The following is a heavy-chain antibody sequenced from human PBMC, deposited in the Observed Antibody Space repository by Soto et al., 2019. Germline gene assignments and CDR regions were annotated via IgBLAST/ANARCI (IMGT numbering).Heavy chain of an antibody. J-gene: IGHJ6*02. CDR3: AKDSPIVVVPAAMRNYYGMDV. V-gene: IGHV3-23*01. Sequence: GGSLRLSCAASGFTFSSYAMSWVRQAPGKGLEWVSAISGSGGSTYYADSVKGRFTISRDNSKNTLYLQMNSLRAEDTAVYYCAKDSPIVVVPAAMRNYYGMDVWGQGTTVTVSS. D-gene: IGHD2-2*01. CDR1: GFTFSSYA. CDR2: ISGSGGST.